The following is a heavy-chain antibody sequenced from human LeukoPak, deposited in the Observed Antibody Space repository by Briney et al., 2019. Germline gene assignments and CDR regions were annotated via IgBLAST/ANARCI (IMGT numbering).Heavy chain of an antibody. Sequence: ASVKVSCKASGYTFTSYDINWVRQATGQGLEWMGWMNPNSGNTGYAQKFQGRVTMTRNTSISTAYMELSRLRSDDTAVYYCARDRSPHWTSSKWFDPWGQGTLVTVSS. CDR2: MNPNSGNT. V-gene: IGHV1-8*01. D-gene: IGHD1-1*01. CDR1: GYTFTSYD. J-gene: IGHJ5*02. CDR3: ARDRSPHWTSSKWFDP.